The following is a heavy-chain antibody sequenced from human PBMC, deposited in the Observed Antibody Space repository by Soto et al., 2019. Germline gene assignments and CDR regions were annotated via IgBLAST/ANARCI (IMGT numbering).Heavy chain of an antibody. CDR2: IRNSGGST. Sequence: EVQLLESGGGLVQPGGSLRLSCAASGFPFNNYPLSWVRQAPGKGLEWVATIRNSGGSTAYADSVKGRFSISRDQAKNTLHLQMNSLRVEDTAVYYCAKCDFGDPYWYFDFWGRDTLVTVSS. V-gene: IGHV3-23*01. J-gene: IGHJ2*01. CDR3: AKCDFGDPYWYFDF. CDR1: GFPFNNYP. D-gene: IGHD4-17*01.